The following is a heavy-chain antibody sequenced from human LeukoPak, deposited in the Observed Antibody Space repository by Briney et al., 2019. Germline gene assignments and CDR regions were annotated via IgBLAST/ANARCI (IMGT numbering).Heavy chain of an antibody. CDR2: ISAYNGNT. CDR3: AREGYYGSGSYGTYYFDY. CDR1: GYTFTSYG. Sequence: ASVKVSCKASGYTFTSYGISWVRQAPGQGLEWMGWISAYNGNTNYAQKLQGRVTMTTDTSTSTAYMELRSLRSDDTAVYYCAREGYYGSGSYGTYYFDYWGQGTLVTVSS. D-gene: IGHD3-10*01. J-gene: IGHJ4*02. V-gene: IGHV1-18*01.